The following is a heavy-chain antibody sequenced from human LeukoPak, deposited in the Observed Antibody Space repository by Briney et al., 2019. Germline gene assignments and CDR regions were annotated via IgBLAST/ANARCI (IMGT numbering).Heavy chain of an antibody. CDR2: IDPSDSYT. Sequence: GESLKISCKGSGYNFTSYWISWVRQMPGKGLEWMGRIDPSDSYTNYSPSFQGHVTISADKSISTAYLQWSSLKASDTAMYYCARGYCSSTSCYGIGDYWGQGTLVTVSS. V-gene: IGHV5-10-1*01. J-gene: IGHJ4*02. CDR3: ARGYCSSTSCYGIGDY. CDR1: GYNFTSYW. D-gene: IGHD2-2*01.